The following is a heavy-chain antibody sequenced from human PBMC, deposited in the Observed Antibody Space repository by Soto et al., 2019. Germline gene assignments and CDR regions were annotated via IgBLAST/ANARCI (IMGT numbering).Heavy chain of an antibody. Sequence: QVQLVQSGAEVKKPGSSVKVSCKASGGTFSTYAINWVRQAPGQGLEWMGGIIPIFGTANYAQKFQGRVTINADESTSTAYMELSSPRSDDTAVYSCARVGSRLGGYLDACDIWGQGTMVTVSS. J-gene: IGHJ3*02. CDR2: IIPIFGTA. CDR1: GGTFSTYA. D-gene: IGHD6-13*01. CDR3: ARVGSRLGGYLDACDI. V-gene: IGHV1-69*12.